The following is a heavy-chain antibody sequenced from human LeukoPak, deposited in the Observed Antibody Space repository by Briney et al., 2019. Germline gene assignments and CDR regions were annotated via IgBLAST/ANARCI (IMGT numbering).Heavy chain of an antibody. V-gene: IGHV3-23*01. Sequence: PGGSLRLSCAASGFTFSSYAISWVRQAPGKGLEWVSAVSGRGDSTYHADSVNGRFTISRDNSKNTLYLQMNSLRAEDTAVYYCAKGGVAGTGYFDYWGQGTLVTVSS. J-gene: IGHJ4*02. CDR2: VSGRGDST. D-gene: IGHD6-19*01. CDR1: GFTFSSYA. CDR3: AKGGVAGTGYFDY.